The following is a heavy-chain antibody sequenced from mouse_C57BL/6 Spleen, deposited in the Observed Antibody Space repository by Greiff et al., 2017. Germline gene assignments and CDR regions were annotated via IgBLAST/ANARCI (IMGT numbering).Heavy chain of an antibody. CDR2: IHPNSGST. Sequence: QVQLQQPGAELVKPGASVKLSCKASGYTFTSYWMHWVKQRPGQGLEWIGMIHPNSGSTNYNEKFKSKATLTVDKSSSTAYMHLSSLTSGDSAVYYCASSKYDNDVGYWGQGTTLTVST. V-gene: IGHV1-64*01. J-gene: IGHJ2*01. D-gene: IGHD2-4*01. CDR1: GYTFTSYW. CDR3: ASSKYDNDVGY.